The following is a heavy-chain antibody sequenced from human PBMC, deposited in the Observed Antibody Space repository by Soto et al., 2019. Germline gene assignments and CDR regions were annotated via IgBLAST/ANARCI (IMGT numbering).Heavy chain of an antibody. Sequence: PSETLSLTCTVSGGSISSSSYYWCWIRQPPGKGLEWIGSIYYSGSTYYNPSLKSRVTISVATSKNQFSLKLSSVTAADTAVYYCASTYSSSWYEYYYGMDVWGQGTTVTVSS. J-gene: IGHJ6*02. CDR1: GGSISSSSYY. D-gene: IGHD6-13*01. V-gene: IGHV4-39*01. CDR3: ASTYSSSWYEYYYGMDV. CDR2: IYYSGST.